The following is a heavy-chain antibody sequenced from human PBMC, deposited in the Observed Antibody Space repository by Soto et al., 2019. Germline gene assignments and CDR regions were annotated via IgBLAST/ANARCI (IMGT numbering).Heavy chain of an antibody. Sequence: PEGSLRLSCAASGFTFDPYAMNWVRQAPGTGLEWVSGISGSGGTTYYTDSVKGRFTISRDNSKNTLYLQMNSLRADDTAVYYWAKDRSVDTRDRLDPGGQGTPVNFYS. CDR2: ISGSGGTT. D-gene: IGHD5-18*01. CDR3: AKDRSVDTRDRLDP. V-gene: IGHV3-23*01. J-gene: IGHJ5*02. CDR1: GFTFDPYA.